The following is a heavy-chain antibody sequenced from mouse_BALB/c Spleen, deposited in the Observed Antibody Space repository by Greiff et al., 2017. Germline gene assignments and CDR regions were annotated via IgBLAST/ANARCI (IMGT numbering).Heavy chain of an antibody. CDR1: GFNIKDTY. D-gene: IGHD1-1*01. Sequence: EVQLQQSGAELVKPGASVKLSCTASGFNIKDTYMHWVKQRPEQGLEWIGRIDPANGNTKYDPKFQGKATITADTSSNTAYLQLSSLTSEDTAVYYCARGGGSSYYYAMDYWGQGTSVTVSS. V-gene: IGHV14-3*02. CDR2: IDPANGNT. CDR3: ARGGGSSYYYAMDY. J-gene: IGHJ4*01.